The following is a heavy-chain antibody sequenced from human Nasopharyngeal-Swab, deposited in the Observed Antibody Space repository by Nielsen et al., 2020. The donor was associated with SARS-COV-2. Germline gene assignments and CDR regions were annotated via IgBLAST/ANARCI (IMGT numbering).Heavy chain of an antibody. V-gene: IGHV1-2*06. D-gene: IGHD6-19*01. Sequence: ASVKVSCKASGYTFTGYYMHWVRQAPGQGLEWMGRINPNSGGTNYAQKFQGRVTMTRDTSISTAYMELSRLRSDDTAVYYCARDPTSVAGTGDHYYGMDVWGQGAPVTVSS. CDR1: GYTFTGYY. CDR3: ARDPTSVAGTGDHYYGMDV. J-gene: IGHJ6*02. CDR2: INPNSGGT.